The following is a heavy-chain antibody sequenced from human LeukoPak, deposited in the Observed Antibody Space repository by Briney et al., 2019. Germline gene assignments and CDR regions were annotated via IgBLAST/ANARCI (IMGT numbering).Heavy chain of an antibody. CDR3: ARGEGGDVVPAASDFDY. D-gene: IGHD2-2*01. Sequence: PSETLSLTCAAYGGSFSGYYWSWIRQPPGKGLEWIGEINHSGSTNYNPSLKSRVTISVDTSKNQFSLKLSSVTAADTAVYYCARGEGGDVVPAASDFDYWGQGTLVTVSS. CDR1: GGSFSGYY. V-gene: IGHV4-34*01. CDR2: INHSGST. J-gene: IGHJ4*02.